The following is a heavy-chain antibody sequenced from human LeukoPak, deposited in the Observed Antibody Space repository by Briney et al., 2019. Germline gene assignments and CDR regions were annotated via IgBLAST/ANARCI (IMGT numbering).Heavy chain of an antibody. D-gene: IGHD3-3*01. Sequence: PGGSLRLSCAASGFTFSSYEMNWVRQAPGKGLEWVSYISSSGSTIYYADSVKGRFTISRDNAKNSLYLQMNSLRAEDTAVYDCASAAVWSGYYVYWGPGTLVTVSS. CDR1: GFTFSSYE. CDR3: ASAAVWSGYYVY. V-gene: IGHV3-48*03. CDR2: ISSSGSTI. J-gene: IGHJ4*02.